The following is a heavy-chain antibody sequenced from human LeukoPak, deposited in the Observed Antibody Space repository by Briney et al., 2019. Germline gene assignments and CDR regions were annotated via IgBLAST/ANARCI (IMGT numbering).Heavy chain of an antibody. Sequence: GGSLRLSCAASGFTFSSYAMSWVRQAPGKGLEWVSAISGSGGSTYYADSVKGRFTISRDNSKNTLYLQMNSLRAEDTAVYYCAKVGRYSYGYEIDYWGQGTLVTLSS. CDR3: AKVGRYSYGYEIDY. CDR1: GFTFSSYA. V-gene: IGHV3-23*01. J-gene: IGHJ4*02. D-gene: IGHD5-18*01. CDR2: ISGSGGST.